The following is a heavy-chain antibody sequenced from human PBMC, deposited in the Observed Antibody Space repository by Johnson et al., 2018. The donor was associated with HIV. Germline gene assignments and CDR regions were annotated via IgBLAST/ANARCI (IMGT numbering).Heavy chain of an antibody. CDR1: GLSVSINY. D-gene: IGHD2-21*01. J-gene: IGHJ3*02. V-gene: IGHV3-53*01. Sequence: VHLVESGGGLIQPGGSLRLSCAVSGLSVSINYITWVRQAPGKGMEWVSVIHSGGSTYYADSVEGRVTISRDNSKNTVLLQMNSLRVEDTAVYYCARGGHCGGDCAGAKQALDIWGQGTRVTVSS. CDR3: ARGGHCGGDCAGAKQALDI. CDR2: IHSGGST.